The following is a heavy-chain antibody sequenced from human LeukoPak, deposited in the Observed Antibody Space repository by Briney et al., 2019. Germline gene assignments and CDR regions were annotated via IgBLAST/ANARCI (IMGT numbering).Heavy chain of an antibody. Sequence: TGGSLRLPCEVSGCTFTDYWMNWVRQAPGKGPEWVASIRQDGSEKTYVDSVKGRFTSSRDNTKNSLSLQLNGLRAEDSAVYYCARDGTAAGLYFDLWGQGTLVTVSS. CDR1: GCTFTDYW. D-gene: IGHD6-13*01. V-gene: IGHV3-7*01. J-gene: IGHJ4*01. CDR2: IRQDGSEK. CDR3: ARDGTAAGLYFDL.